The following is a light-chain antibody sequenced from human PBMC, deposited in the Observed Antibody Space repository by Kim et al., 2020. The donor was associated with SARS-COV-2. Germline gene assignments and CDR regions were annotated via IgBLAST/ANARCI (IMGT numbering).Light chain of an antibody. CDR1: SRRRNY. J-gene: IGLJ1*01. V-gene: IGLV3-19*01. CDR2: HKN. CDR3: NSRDRDSTGNLYV. Sequence: GQEVKITCQGDSRRRNYASRYQQKPGPAPVLVMYHKNNRPSGMPDRFPGTSSGNTAFLTITGAQAADEADYYCNSRDRDSTGNLYVFGPGTKVTDL.